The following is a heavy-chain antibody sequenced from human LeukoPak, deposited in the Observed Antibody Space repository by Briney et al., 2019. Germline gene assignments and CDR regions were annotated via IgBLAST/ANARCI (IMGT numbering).Heavy chain of an antibody. CDR3: ARGLPPRRNYDSSGYYSYYFDY. Sequence: WASVKVSCKASGYTFTNYGITWVRQAPGQGLEWMGWISAYNGHTKYAQKLQSRVTMTTDTSTNTAYMELRSLRSDDPAVYYCARGLPPRRNYDSSGYYSYYFDYWGQGTLVIVSS. CDR2: ISAYNGHT. D-gene: IGHD3-22*01. J-gene: IGHJ4*02. CDR1: GYTFTNYG. V-gene: IGHV1-18*01.